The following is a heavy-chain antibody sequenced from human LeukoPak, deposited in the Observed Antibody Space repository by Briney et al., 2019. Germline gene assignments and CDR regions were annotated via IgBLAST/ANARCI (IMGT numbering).Heavy chain of an antibody. CDR3: ANLPRGSVRHDAFDI. CDR2: ISSSSYYI. Sequence: GGSLRLSCAASGFTFSSYAMSWVRQAPGKGLEWVSSISSSSYYIYYTYSVKGRFTISRDNAKNSLYLQMNSLRAEDTAVYYCANLPRGSVRHDAFDIWGQGTMVTVSS. CDR1: GFTFSSYA. V-gene: IGHV3-21*06. D-gene: IGHD3-10*01. J-gene: IGHJ3*02.